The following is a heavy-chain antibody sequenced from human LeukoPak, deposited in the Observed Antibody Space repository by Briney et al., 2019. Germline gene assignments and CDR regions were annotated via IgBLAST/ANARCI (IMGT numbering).Heavy chain of an antibody. CDR2: VSAYNGNI. CDR3: ARPDSSAYDAFDI. Sequence: ASVKVSCKASGYTFTSYGISWVRQAPGQGLEWMGWVSAYNGNINYAQKLQGRVTMTTDTSTSTAYMELRSLRSDDTAVYYCARPDSSAYDAFDIWGQGTMVTVSS. CDR1: GYTFTSYG. D-gene: IGHD3-22*01. V-gene: IGHV1-18*01. J-gene: IGHJ3*02.